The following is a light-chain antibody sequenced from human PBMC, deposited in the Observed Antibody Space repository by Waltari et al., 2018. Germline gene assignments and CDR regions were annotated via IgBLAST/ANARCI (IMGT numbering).Light chain of an antibody. V-gene: IGKV3-20*01. CDR2: GAS. CDR1: QSVSSSY. J-gene: IGKJ1*01. Sequence: EIVLTQSPGTLSSSPGERATLSCRASQSVSSSYLAWYQQKPGQATRLLIYGASSRATGITDRFSGSGSGTDFTLTISRLEPEDFAVYYCQQYGRSPRTFGQGTTVEIK. CDR3: QQYGRSPRT.